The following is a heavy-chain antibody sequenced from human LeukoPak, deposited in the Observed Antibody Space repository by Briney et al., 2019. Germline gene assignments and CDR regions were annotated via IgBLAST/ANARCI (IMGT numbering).Heavy chain of an antibody. CDR3: ATDLR. Sequence: GGSLRLSCAASGFTFTSYWMHWVRQPPGKGLVWVSRVEHDGSRTAYADSVTGRFTISRDNARNMVYLQMNSLRAEDTAVYYCATDLRWGQGTLVTVSS. D-gene: IGHD4-17*01. CDR1: GFTFTSYW. J-gene: IGHJ4*02. CDR2: VEHDGSRT. V-gene: IGHV3-74*01.